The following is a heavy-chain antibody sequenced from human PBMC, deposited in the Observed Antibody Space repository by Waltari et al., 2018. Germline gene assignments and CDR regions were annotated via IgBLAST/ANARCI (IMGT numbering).Heavy chain of an antibody. CDR1: GGSISSSSYY. CDR2: IYYSGST. CDR3: ARPGHTLDYYYYMDV. J-gene: IGHJ6*03. V-gene: IGHV4-39*01. Sequence: QLQLQESGPGLVKPSETLSLTCTVSGGSISSSSYYWGWIRQPPGKGLEWIGSIYYSGSTYYNPSLKGRVTISVDTSKNQFSLKLSSVTAADTAVYYCARPGHTLDYYYYMDVWGKGTTVTVSS.